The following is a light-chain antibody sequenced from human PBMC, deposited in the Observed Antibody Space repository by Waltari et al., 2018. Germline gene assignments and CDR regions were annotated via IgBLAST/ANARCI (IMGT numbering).Light chain of an antibody. CDR2: YKSDSDK. J-gene: IGLJ3*02. CDR3: MIWYSSAWV. CDR1: SGINVGTYN. Sequence: QAVLTQPASLSASPGASASLTCTLRSGINVGTYNIYWYQQKPGSPPQYLLRYKSDSDKQQGSGVPSRFSGSKDASANVGILLISGLQSEDEAGYYCMIWYSSAWVFGGGTKLTVL. V-gene: IGLV5-45*01.